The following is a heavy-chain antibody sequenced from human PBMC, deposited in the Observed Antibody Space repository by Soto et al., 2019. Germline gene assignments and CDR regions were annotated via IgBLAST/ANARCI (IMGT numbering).Heavy chain of an antibody. Sequence: PSETLSLTCTVSGGSIESYYWNWIRQSPGKGLEWIGYVYYSGTTDYNPSLNSRVTISVDTSKNQFSLSLRSVTSADTAGYYCASQSEGFDGWGQGALVTVSS. CDR1: GGSIESYY. J-gene: IGHJ5*02. CDR3: ASQSEGFDG. CDR2: VYYSGTT. V-gene: IGHV4-59*01.